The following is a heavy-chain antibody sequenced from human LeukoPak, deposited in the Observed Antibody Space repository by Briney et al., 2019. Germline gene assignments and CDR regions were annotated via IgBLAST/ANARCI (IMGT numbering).Heavy chain of an antibody. V-gene: IGHV3-48*01. CDR1: GFTFSTYN. Sequence: GGSLRLSCAASGFTFSTYNMTWVRQAPGKGLEWVSYISSVTTIYYADSVKGRFTISRDNAKNSVYLQMNSLRAEDTAVYYCAKEGRSGSYDDYWGQGTLVTVSS. J-gene: IGHJ4*02. CDR3: AKEGRSGSYDDY. CDR2: ISSVTTI. D-gene: IGHD1-26*01.